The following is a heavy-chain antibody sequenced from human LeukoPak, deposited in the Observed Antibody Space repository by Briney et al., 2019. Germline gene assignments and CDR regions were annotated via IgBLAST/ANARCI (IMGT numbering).Heavy chain of an antibody. D-gene: IGHD6-13*01. CDR1: GCTLRSYG. Sequence: GGPLRLSCAATGCTLRSYGMHWVGQAAGKGLEWVAIVWYDGNNKYYADSVKGRFTVSRDNTKDTVSLQLKSLRAEDTAVYYCARGSEAAAGAFDYWGQGAMVTVPS. J-gene: IGHJ4*02. V-gene: IGHV3-33*01. CDR3: ARGSEAAAGAFDY. CDR2: VWYDGNNK.